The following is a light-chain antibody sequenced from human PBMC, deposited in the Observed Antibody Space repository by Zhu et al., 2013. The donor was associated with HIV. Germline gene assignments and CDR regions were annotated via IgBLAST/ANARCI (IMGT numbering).Light chain of an antibody. V-gene: IGKV3-11*01. Sequence: EIVLTQSPATLSLSPGERATLSCRASQSVSSYLAWYQQKPGQAPRLLISGTLNRATGIPDRFSGGGSGTDFTLTISRLDPEDFAVYYCQQRWQWPPITFGQGTRLEIK. CDR3: QQRWQWPPIT. CDR2: GTL. J-gene: IGKJ5*01. CDR1: QSVSSY.